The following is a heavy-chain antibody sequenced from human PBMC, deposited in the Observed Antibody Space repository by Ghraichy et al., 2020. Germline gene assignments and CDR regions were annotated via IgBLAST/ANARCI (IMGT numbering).Heavy chain of an antibody. Sequence: GGSLRLSCAASGFTFSSYAMSWVRQAPGKGLEWVSAISGSGGSTYYADSVKGRFTISRDNSKNTLYLQMNSLSAEDTAVYYCAKAAGSKGYSSSSWFVPWGQGTLVTVSS. CDR3: AKAAGSKGYSSSSWFVP. J-gene: IGHJ5*02. V-gene: IGHV3-23*01. CDR2: ISGSGGST. CDR1: GFTFSSYA. D-gene: IGHD6-6*01.